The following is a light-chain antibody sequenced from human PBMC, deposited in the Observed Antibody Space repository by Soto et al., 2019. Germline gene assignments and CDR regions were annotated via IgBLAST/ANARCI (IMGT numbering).Light chain of an antibody. CDR2: GAS. J-gene: IGKJ4*01. CDR3: QQFGLSPT. Sequence: EIVLTQSPGTLSLSPGDRATLSCRASQTISSTFLAWYRQRPGQAPRLLIYGASSRDTGIPDRFSGSGSVTDFTLTISRLEPEDFAVYYCQQFGLSPTFGGGTKVEIK. V-gene: IGKV3-20*01. CDR1: QTISSTF.